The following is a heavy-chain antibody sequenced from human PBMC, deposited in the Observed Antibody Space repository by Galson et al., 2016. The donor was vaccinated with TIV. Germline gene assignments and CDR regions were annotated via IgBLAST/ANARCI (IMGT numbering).Heavy chain of an antibody. V-gene: IGHV1-69*05. CDR2: IIPMFGTT. Sequence: SVKVSCKASGVTFSSYAINWVRQAPGQGLEWMGGIIPMFGTTNYAQKFQGRVTITTVAATSTAYVELSSLISDDTAVYYCATVRACGGDCYYTDYWGQGTLVTVSS. J-gene: IGHJ4*02. CDR1: GVTFSSYA. D-gene: IGHD2-21*02. CDR3: ATVRACGGDCYYTDY.